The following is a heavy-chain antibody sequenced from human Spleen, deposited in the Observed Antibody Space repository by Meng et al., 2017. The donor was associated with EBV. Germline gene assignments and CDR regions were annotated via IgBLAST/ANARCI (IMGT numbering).Heavy chain of an antibody. CDR1: GFTFDDHS. D-gene: IGHD4-17*01. CDR3: AYGDYGYSFDY. J-gene: IGHJ4*02. Sequence: VGGVECGGGVVQPGGSLRLSCAASGFTFDDHSMHCVRQAPGKGLEWVSLITWDGGITFYADSVKGRFTISRDNSKHSLYLQMNSLRTEDTALYYCAYGDYGYSFDYWGQGTLVTVSS. CDR2: ITWDGGIT. V-gene: IGHV3-43*01.